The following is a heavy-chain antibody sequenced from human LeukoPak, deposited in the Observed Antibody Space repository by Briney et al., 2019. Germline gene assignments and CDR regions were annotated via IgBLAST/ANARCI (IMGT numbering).Heavy chain of an antibody. J-gene: IGHJ6*03. V-gene: IGHV4-39*07. CDR3: ARDSSQDYSYYYYMDV. CDR2: IYYSGST. D-gene: IGHD6-13*01. CDR1: GGSISSSSYY. Sequence: SETLSLTCTVSGGSISSSSYYWGWIRQPPGKGLEWIGRIYYSGSTYYNPSLKSRVTISVDTSKNQFSLKLSSVTAADTAVYYCARDSSQDYSYYYYMDVWGKGTTVTVSS.